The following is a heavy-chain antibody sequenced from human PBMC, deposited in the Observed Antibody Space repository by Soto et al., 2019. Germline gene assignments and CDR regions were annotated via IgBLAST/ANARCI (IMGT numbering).Heavy chain of an antibody. J-gene: IGHJ4*02. Sequence: SETLSLTCTVSGGSISSSSYYWGWIRQPPGKGLEWIGSIYYSGSTYYNPSLKSRVTISVDTSKNQFSLKLSSVTAADTAVYYCARHRYYYDSSGYYPDYWGQGTLVTVS. CDR1: GGSISSSSYY. D-gene: IGHD3-22*01. V-gene: IGHV4-39*01. CDR3: ARHRYYYDSSGYYPDY. CDR2: IYYSGST.